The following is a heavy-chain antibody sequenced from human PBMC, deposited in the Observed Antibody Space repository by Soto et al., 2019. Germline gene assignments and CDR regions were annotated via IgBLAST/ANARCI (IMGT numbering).Heavy chain of an antibody. CDR3: ATLNRDGYNLDY. V-gene: IGHV4-39*01. CDR1: GGSISSSSYY. D-gene: IGHD5-12*01. J-gene: IGHJ4*02. CDR2: IYYSGST. Sequence: SETLSLTCTVSGGSISSSSYYWGWIRQPPGKGLEWIGSIYYSGSTYYNPSLKSRVTIPVDTSKNQFSLKLSSVTAADTAVYYCATLNRDGYNLDYWGQGTLVTVSS.